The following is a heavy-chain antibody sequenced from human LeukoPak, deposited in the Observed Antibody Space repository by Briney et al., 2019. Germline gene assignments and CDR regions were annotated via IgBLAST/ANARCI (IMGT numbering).Heavy chain of an antibody. CDR3: AKEISGYSYGSDY. J-gene: IGHJ4*02. CDR2: ISYDGTNK. Sequence: PGGSLRLSCAASGFTFSDYGMHWVRQAPGKGLEWVAVISYDGTNKYYADSVKGRFTISRDNSKKTLYLQMNSLRAEDTAVYYCAKEISGYSYGSDYWGQGTLVTVFS. V-gene: IGHV3-30*18. D-gene: IGHD5-18*01. CDR1: GFTFSDYG.